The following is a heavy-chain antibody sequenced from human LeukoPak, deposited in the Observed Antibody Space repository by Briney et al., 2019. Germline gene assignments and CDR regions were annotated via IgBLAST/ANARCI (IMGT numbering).Heavy chain of an antibody. D-gene: IGHD2-2*02. CDR2: IWYDGSNK. J-gene: IGHJ3*02. V-gene: IGHV3-33*06. CDR1: GYTFTTYS. Sequence: SCKASGYTFTTYSIFWVRQAPGKGLEWVAVIWYDGSNKYYADSVKGRFTISRDNSKSTLYLQMNSLRAEDTAVYYCAKLAIRDAFDIWGQGTMVTVSS. CDR3: AKLAIRDAFDI.